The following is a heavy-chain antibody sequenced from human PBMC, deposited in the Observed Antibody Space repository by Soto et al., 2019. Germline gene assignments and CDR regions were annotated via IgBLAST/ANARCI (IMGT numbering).Heavy chain of an antibody. J-gene: IGHJ6*02. CDR1: GFTFSSYG. Sequence: GGSLRLSCAASGFTFSSYGMHWVRQAPGKGLEWVAVISYDGSNKYYADSVKGRFTMSRDNLKNTLYLQMRSLRVEDMAVYYCARGQIPYGLDVWGQGTTVTVSS. CDR2: ISYDGSNK. V-gene: IGHV3-30*03. CDR3: ARGQIPYGLDV.